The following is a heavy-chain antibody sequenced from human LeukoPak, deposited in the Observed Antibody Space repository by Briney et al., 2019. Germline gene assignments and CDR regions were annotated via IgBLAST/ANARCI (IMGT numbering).Heavy chain of an antibody. Sequence: GGSRRLSCATSGFTFSNYAMTWVRQAPGKGLDCVSAISGSGGTTYYADSVKGRFSISRDNSKNTLYLQMNSLRAEDTAVYYCAKDHYYDSSGYQYYFDYWGQGTLVTVSS. D-gene: IGHD3-22*01. J-gene: IGHJ4*02. CDR2: ISGSGGTT. CDR3: AKDHYYDSSGYQYYFDY. CDR1: GFTFSNYA. V-gene: IGHV3-23*01.